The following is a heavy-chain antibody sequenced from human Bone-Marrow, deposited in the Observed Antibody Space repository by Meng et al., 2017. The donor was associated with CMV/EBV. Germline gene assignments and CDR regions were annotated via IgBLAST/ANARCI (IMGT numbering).Heavy chain of an antibody. J-gene: IGHJ4*02. CDR3: ARFNGHFYFDY. Sequence: GESLKISCAASGFSVNDHYMSWVRQAPGKGLEWVSIIYSGGRTYYADSVKGRFAVSRDNSKNTVYLQMNSLRTEDTAVYYCARFNGHFYFDYWGQGTLVTVSS. CDR1: GFSVNDHY. CDR2: IYSGGRT. V-gene: IGHV3-53*05.